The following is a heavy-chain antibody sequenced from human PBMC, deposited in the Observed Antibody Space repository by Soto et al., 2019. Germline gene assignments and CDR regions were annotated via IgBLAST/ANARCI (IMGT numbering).Heavy chain of an antibody. J-gene: IGHJ3*02. CDR3: AREINSGYDFLNAFDI. D-gene: IGHD5-12*01. CDR2: IYYTGNT. Sequence: SETLSLTCTVSGGSISRYYWTWIRRPPGKGLEWIGYIYYTGNTNYNPSLKSRVTISVDTSKDQFSLKLSSVTAADTAVYYCAREINSGYDFLNAFDIWGQGTMVTVSS. CDR1: GGSISRYY. V-gene: IGHV4-59*01.